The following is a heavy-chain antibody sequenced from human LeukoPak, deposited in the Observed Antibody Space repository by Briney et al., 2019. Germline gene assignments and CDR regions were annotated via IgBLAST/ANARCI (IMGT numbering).Heavy chain of an antibody. Sequence: SETLSLTCTVSGGSISSSSYSWGWIRQPPGKGLEWIGRMCYSGSTYYNPSGKSRVAISVDTSKNQFSLELSSVTAAESAGYHCSRLTPLQPSPPARDYWGPETPVTASS. D-gene: IGHD2-2*01. CDR3: SRLTPLQPSPPARDY. V-gene: IGHV4-39*01. J-gene: IGHJ4*02. CDR1: GGSISSSSYS. CDR2: MCYSGST.